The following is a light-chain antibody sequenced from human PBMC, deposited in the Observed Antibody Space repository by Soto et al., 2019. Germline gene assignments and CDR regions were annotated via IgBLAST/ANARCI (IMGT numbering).Light chain of an antibody. Sequence: IQITQSPSAVSASVGDRFTITCRASQGISSWLAWYQQKPEKARKLVTYDASSLQSGVPSRFSGSGSGTDFTLTISSLQPEDFATYYCQQANSFPLTFDGGTKVDIK. CDR2: DAS. CDR1: QGISSW. J-gene: IGKJ4*01. CDR3: QQANSFPLT. V-gene: IGKV1-12*01.